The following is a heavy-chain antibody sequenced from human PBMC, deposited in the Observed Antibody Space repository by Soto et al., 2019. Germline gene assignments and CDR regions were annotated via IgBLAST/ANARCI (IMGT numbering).Heavy chain of an antibody. V-gene: IGHV4-4*07. J-gene: IGHJ5*02. CDR3: AREAGPDRWFDP. CDR2: ISTSGTT. Sequence: SETLSLTCTVSGASTSSYFWTWIRQPAGKGLDWIGRISTSGTTNYNPSLKSRVTMSVDTSKNHFSLNLSSVTAADTAVYYCAREAGPDRWFDPWGQGTLVTVSS. CDR1: GASTSSYF. D-gene: IGHD6-19*01.